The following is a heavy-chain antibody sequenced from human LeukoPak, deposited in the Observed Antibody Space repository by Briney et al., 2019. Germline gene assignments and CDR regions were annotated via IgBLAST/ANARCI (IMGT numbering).Heavy chain of an antibody. D-gene: IGHD4-17*01. CDR1: GFTFSSYG. CDR2: ISYDGSNK. Sequence: PGGSLRLSCAASGFTFSSYGMHWVRQAPGKGLEWVAVISYDGSNKYHADSVKGRFTISRDNSENTLYLQMNSLRAEDTAVYYCANLYGDYPDYWGQGTLVTVSS. CDR3: ANLYGDYPDY. V-gene: IGHV3-30*18. J-gene: IGHJ4*02.